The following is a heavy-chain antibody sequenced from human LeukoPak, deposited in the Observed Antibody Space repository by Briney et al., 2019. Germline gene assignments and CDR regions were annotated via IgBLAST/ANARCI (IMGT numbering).Heavy chain of an antibody. CDR1: GFTFSNYS. CDR3: ARLESWYLDY. V-gene: IGHV3-33*01. D-gene: IGHD6-13*01. CDR2: IWYDGSNQ. J-gene: IGHJ4*02. Sequence: GRSLRLSCAASGFTFSNYSMHWVRQAPGKGLEWVAVIWYDGSNQYYADSVKGRFTISRDNSKNTLYLQMNSLRAEDTAVYYCARLESWYLDYRGKGTQVTVSS.